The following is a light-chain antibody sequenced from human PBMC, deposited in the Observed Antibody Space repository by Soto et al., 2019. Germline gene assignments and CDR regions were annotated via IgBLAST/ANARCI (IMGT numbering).Light chain of an antibody. CDR2: DAS. CDR3: QQGRYRPCT. Sequence: EIVLTQSPVTLSLSPGERATLSCRASENIISNLAWYQQKPGQAPRLLIYDASNRATGVPARFTGSGSGTDFSLTIRSIEPDDFSVYYCQQGRYRPCTFGQGTKLEIK. J-gene: IGKJ2*02. V-gene: IGKV3-11*01. CDR1: ENIISN.